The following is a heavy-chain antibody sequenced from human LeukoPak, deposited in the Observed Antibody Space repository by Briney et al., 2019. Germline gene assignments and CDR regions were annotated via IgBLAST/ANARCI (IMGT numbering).Heavy chain of an antibody. Sequence: PSETLSLTCAVYGGSFSGYYWSWIRQPPGKGLEWIGEINHSGSTNYNPSLKSRVTISVDTSKNQFSLKLSSVTAADTAVYYCAREVGWYDYWGQGTLVTVSS. D-gene: IGHD6-19*01. J-gene: IGHJ4*02. CDR3: AREVGWYDY. CDR1: GGSFSGYY. V-gene: IGHV4-34*01. CDR2: INHSGST.